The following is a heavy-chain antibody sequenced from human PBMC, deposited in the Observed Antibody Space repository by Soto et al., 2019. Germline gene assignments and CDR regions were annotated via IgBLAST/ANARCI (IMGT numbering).Heavy chain of an antibody. CDR3: ARLLEWFDP. V-gene: IGHV4-59*08. D-gene: IGHD3-3*01. CDR2: ISYSGST. Sequence: PSXTLSLTCTVSGGSIGGYYWSWIRQPPGKGLECIGYISYSGSTNYNPSLESRVTISVDTSKKQFSLKLSSVTAADTAVYYCARLLEWFDPWGQGTLVTVSS. J-gene: IGHJ5*02. CDR1: GGSIGGYY.